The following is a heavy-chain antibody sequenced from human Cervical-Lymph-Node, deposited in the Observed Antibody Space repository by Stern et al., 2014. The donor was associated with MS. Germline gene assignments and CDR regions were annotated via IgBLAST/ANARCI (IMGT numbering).Heavy chain of an antibody. Sequence: VQLLESGGGVVQPGGSLRLSCATSGFAFASYDLHWVRQAPGKGLEWVAFISNDGSNKYYADSLKDRFIVSRDYSKKTLNLQINSLRHEDTAVYYCALPGHFYTNAPDYWGQGTLVTVSS. CDR3: ALPGHFYTNAPDY. V-gene: IGHV3-30*03. D-gene: IGHD2-8*01. CDR1: GFAFASYD. J-gene: IGHJ4*02. CDR2: ISNDGSNK.